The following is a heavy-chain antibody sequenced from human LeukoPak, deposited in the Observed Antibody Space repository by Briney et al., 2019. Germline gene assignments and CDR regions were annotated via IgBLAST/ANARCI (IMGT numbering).Heavy chain of an antibody. J-gene: IGHJ4*02. D-gene: IGHD4-23*01. CDR3: AKDAQSTTVATKFDY. Sequence: PGRSLRLSCAASGFTFDDYAMHWVRQAPGKGLEWVSGINWNSNSIGYADSVKGRFTISRDNAKNSLYLQVNSLRAEDTALYYCAKDAQSTTVATKFDYWGQGTLVTVSS. CDR2: INWNSNSI. CDR1: GFTFDDYA. V-gene: IGHV3-9*01.